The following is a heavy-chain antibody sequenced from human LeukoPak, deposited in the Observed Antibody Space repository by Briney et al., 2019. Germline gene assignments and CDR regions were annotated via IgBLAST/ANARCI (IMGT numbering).Heavy chain of an antibody. D-gene: IGHD1-26*01. V-gene: IGHV1-2*02. Sequence: ASVKVSCKASGYTFTGYYMHWVRQAPGQWLEWMGWINPNSGGTNYAQKFQGRVTMTRDTSISTAYMELSRLRSDDTAVFCCARVEREETTTGAFDFWGQGTMVTVSS. J-gene: IGHJ3*01. CDR1: GYTFTGYY. CDR3: ARVEREETTTGAFDF. CDR2: INPNSGGT.